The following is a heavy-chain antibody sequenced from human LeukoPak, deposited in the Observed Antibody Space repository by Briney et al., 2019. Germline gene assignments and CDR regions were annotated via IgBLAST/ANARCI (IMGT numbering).Heavy chain of an antibody. D-gene: IGHD3-10*01. Sequence: TSETLSLTCNVSGGSISSSSYYWGWIRQPPGKGLEWIGTIYYSGSTYYNPSLKSRVTISVDTSKNQFSLKLSSVTAADTAVYYCARGLNTMVRGVIWRRYYYYMDVWGKGTTVTVSS. V-gene: IGHV4-39*07. J-gene: IGHJ6*03. CDR2: IYYSGST. CDR3: ARGLNTMVRGVIWRRYYYYMDV. CDR1: GGSISSSSYY.